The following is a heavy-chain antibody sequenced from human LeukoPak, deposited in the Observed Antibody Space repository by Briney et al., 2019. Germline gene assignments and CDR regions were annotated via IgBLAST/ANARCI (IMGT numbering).Heavy chain of an antibody. Sequence: SETLSLTCTVSGGSISSGSYYWSWIRQPAGKGLEWIGRIYTSGSTNYNPSLKCRVTISVDTSKNQFSLKLSSVTAADTAVYYCARDGGSDQYYFGNWGQGTLVTVSS. CDR3: ARDGGSDQYYFGN. CDR1: GGSISSGSYY. J-gene: IGHJ4*02. CDR2: IYTSGST. V-gene: IGHV4-61*02. D-gene: IGHD6-19*01.